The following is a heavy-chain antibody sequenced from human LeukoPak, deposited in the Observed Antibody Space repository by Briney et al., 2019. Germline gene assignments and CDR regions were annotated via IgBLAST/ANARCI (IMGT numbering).Heavy chain of an antibody. Sequence: SQTLSLTCAISGDSVSSNSAAWKWIRQSPSRGLEWLVRTYQRSKWYNDSALSVKSRITINPGTSTNQFSLQLNSVTPEDTAVYYCAREDCSGGSCYGGFDCWGQGTLVTVSS. CDR3: AREDCSGGSCYGGFDC. CDR2: TYQRSKWYN. J-gene: IGHJ4*02. D-gene: IGHD2-15*01. CDR1: GDSVSSNSAA. V-gene: IGHV6-1*01.